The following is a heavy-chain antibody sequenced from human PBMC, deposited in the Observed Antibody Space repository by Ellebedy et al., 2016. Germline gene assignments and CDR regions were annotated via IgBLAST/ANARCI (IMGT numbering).Heavy chain of an antibody. CDR2: IYHSGST. J-gene: IGHJ3*02. Sequence: SETLSLXXSVSGYSVISDYYWGWIRQPPGKGLEWIGSIYHSGSTYYYWSLKSRVTISLDTSTNQVSLKLTSVTAGDTAVYYCARAARHDASGYYYPDPFDIWGQGTVVTVSS. V-gene: IGHV4-38-2*02. CDR3: ARAARHDASGYYYPDPFDI. CDR1: GYSVISDYY. D-gene: IGHD3-22*01.